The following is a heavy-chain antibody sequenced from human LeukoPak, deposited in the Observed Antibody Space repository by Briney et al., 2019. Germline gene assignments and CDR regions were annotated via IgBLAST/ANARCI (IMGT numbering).Heavy chain of an antibody. V-gene: IGHV3-7*01. CDR1: GFTFSSYW. J-gene: IGHJ5*02. Sequence: GGSLRLSCVASGFTFSSYWMSWVRQAPGKVPEWVANVKQDGGEKHYVDSVKGRFTISRDNAKNTVYLEMNSLRAEDTAVYYCARDGPHNSPTSGWFDPWGQGTLVTVSS. CDR3: ARDGPHNSPTSGWFDP. D-gene: IGHD2/OR15-2a*01. CDR2: VKQDGGEK.